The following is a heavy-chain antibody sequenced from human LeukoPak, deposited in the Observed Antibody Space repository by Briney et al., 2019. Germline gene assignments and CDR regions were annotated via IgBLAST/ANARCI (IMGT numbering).Heavy chain of an antibody. Sequence: PGGSLRLSCAASGFSISSYWMHWVRQAPGKGLVWVSRINSDGSSTDYADSVKGRFTIARDNSRNTMSVQMNSLGVEDTAVYYCVKGPLNCGGDCYPSYIWLEIWGQGTPVTVSS. V-gene: IGHV3-74*01. D-gene: IGHD2-21*01. CDR3: VKGPLNCGGDCYPSYIWLEI. CDR1: GFSISSYW. J-gene: IGHJ4*02. CDR2: INSDGSST.